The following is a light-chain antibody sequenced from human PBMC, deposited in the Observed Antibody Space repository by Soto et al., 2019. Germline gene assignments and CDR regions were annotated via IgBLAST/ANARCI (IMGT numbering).Light chain of an antibody. CDR2: VAS. CDR1: QSISSN. CDR3: HQYSSWPPGT. J-gene: IGKJ1*01. V-gene: IGKV3-15*01. Sequence: ERVLTQSPATLSVSPGERATLSCRASQSISSNLAWYRQRPGQAPRLLIYVASTRATGIPYRFSGRVSVTEFTLTISSLQSEDFAVYYCHQYSSWPPGTVGQGTKVEIK.